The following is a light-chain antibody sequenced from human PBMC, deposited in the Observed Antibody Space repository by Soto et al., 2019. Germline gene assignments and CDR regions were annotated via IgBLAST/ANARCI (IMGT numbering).Light chain of an antibody. Sequence: EIVMTQSPATLSVSPGEIATLSCRASQDIYNILAWYQQKPGQAPRLLIYDASTRATGIPARFSGSGSGTEFTLTISSLQSEDFAVYYCQQSSKWPITFGQGTRLEIK. V-gene: IGKV3D-15*01. CDR3: QQSSKWPIT. J-gene: IGKJ5*01. CDR2: DAS. CDR1: QDIYNI.